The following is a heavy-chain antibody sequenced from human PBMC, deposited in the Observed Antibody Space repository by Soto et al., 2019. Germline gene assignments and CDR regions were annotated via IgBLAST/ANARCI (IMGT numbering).Heavy chain of an antibody. CDR3: ARDIRGFSRALDY. J-gene: IGHJ4*02. V-gene: IGHV4-61*01. Sequence: SETLSLTCNVSGGSVNSDNYYWTWVRQPPGKGLEWIGNIHNSGTTNHNPSLQNRVTLSIDTSKNQYSLKLTSVTAADAALYYCARDIRGFSRALDYWGRGTPVTVSS. CDR2: IHNSGTT. CDR1: GGSVNSDNYY. D-gene: IGHD5-18*01.